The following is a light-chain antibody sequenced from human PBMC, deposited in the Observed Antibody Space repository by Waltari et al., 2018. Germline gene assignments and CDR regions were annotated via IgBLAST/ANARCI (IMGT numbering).Light chain of an antibody. CDR2: EVN. J-gene: IGLJ2*01. Sequence: QSALTQPASVSGSPGQSITISCTGTSSDVGNYNLVSWYQQHSGKAPRLMMYEVNKRPSGVSNRLSGSKSANTASLTISGLQAEDEADYYCCSYAGSNNVIFGGGTKLTVL. CDR1: SSDVGNYNL. V-gene: IGLV2-23*02. CDR3: CSYAGSNNVI.